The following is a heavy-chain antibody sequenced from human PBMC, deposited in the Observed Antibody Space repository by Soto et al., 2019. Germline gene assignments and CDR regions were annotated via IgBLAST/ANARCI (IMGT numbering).Heavy chain of an antibody. CDR2: IIPIFGTA. J-gene: IGHJ4*02. CDR3: ARVSYYDPSDYTLIGYFDS. V-gene: IGHV1-69*13. D-gene: IGHD3-22*01. CDR1: GGTFSSYA. Sequence: SVKVSCKASGGTFSSYAISWVRQAPGQGLEWMGGIIPIFGTANYAQKFQGRVTITADESTSTAYMELSSLRSEDTAVYYCARVSYYDPSDYTLIGYFDSWGQGTLVTVSS.